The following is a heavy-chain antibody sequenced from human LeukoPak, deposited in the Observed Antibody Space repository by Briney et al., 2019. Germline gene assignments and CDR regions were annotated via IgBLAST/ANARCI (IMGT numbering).Heavy chain of an antibody. V-gene: IGHV3-20*04. Sequence: GGSLRLSCAASGFTFDDYGMSWVRQAPGKRLEWVSGINWNGGSTGYADSVKGRFTISRDNAKNSLYLQMNSLRAEATALYYCARSLSSVSPMDVWGKGTTVTVSS. CDR1: GFTFDDYG. CDR2: INWNGGST. D-gene: IGHD6-6*01. CDR3: ARSLSSVSPMDV. J-gene: IGHJ6*03.